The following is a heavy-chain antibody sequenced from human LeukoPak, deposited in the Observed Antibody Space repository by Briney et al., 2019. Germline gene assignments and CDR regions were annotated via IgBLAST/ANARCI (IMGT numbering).Heavy chain of an antibody. V-gene: IGHV4-59*01. D-gene: IGHD6-13*01. CDR2: IYYSGRT. J-gene: IGHJ5*02. CDR1: GGSISSYY. CDR3: ARGLTLDNAWYRGWFDP. Sequence: NPSETLSLTCTVSGGSISSYYWSWIRQPPGKGLEWIGYIYYSGRTNYNPSLKSRVTISVDTSKSQFSLKLSSVTAADTAMYYCARGLTLDNAWYRGWFDPWGQGSLVIVSS.